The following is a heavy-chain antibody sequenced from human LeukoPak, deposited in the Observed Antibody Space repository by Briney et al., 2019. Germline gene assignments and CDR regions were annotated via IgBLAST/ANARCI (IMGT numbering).Heavy chain of an antibody. D-gene: IGHD3-22*01. Sequence: AGGPLRLSCAASGFTFSSYGMHWVRQAPGKGLEWVAFIRYDGSNKYYADSVKGRFTISRDNSKNTQYLQMNSLRAGDTAVYYCAKGSKLVVITRDHYMAVWGKGTTVTISS. J-gene: IGHJ6*03. CDR3: AKGSKLVVITRDHYMAV. CDR2: IRYDGSNK. V-gene: IGHV3-30*02. CDR1: GFTFSSYG.